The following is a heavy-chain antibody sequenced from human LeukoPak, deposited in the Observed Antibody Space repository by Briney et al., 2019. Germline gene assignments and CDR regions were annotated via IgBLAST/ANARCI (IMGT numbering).Heavy chain of an antibody. D-gene: IGHD5-18*01. CDR2: ISASNANT. J-gene: IGHJ4*02. Sequence: ASVKVSCKASGYTFSSYGINWVRQAPGQGLEWMGWISASNANTDYAQKFQGRVTMTTDTSTTTAYMELRSLRSDDTAVYYCARARGYSHGYSDYWGQGTLVTVSS. V-gene: IGHV1-18*01. CDR1: GYTFSSYG. CDR3: ARARGYSHGYSDY.